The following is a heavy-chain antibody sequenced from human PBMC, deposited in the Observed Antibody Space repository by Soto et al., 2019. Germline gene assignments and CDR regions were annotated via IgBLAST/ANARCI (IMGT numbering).Heavy chain of an antibody. CDR1: GYTFTGYY. CDR3: ARGGFWFGASYVCFDP. Sequence: ASVKVSCKASGYTFTGYYMHWVRQAPGQGLEWMGWINPNSGGTNYAQKFQGRVTMTRDTSISTAYMELSRLRSDDTAVYYCARGGFWFGASYVCFDPWGQGTLVTVSS. J-gene: IGHJ5*02. V-gene: IGHV1-2*02. CDR2: INPNSGGT. D-gene: IGHD3-10*01.